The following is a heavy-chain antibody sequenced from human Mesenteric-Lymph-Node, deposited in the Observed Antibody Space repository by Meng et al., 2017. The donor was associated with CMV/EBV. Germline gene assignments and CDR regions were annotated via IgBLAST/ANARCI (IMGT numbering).Heavy chain of an antibody. Sequence: GESLKISCKASGYSFTNYRIGWVRQVPGKGLEWIGIIYPSDFSGTLTTYSPSFQGQVTISADKSITTAYLQWDSLKASDIGMYYCARLYHWHGDSYYFDYWGQGTLVTVSS. J-gene: IGHJ4*02. CDR2: IYPSDFSGTLT. D-gene: IGHD2-21*01. V-gene: IGHV5-51*01. CDR1: GYSFTNYR. CDR3: ARLYHWHGDSYYFDY.